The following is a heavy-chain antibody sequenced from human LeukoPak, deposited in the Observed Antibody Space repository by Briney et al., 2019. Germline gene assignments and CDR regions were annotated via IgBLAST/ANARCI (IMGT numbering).Heavy chain of an antibody. CDR1: GFTFSSYS. V-gene: IGHV3-21*01. CDR2: ISSSSYI. CDR3: AREGVDTAMVNFDY. Sequence: GGSLRLSCAASGFTFSSYSMNWVRQAPGKGLEWVSSISSSSYIYYADSVKGRFTISRDNAKNSLYLQMNSLRAEDTAVYYCAREGVDTAMVNFDYWGQGTLVTVSS. J-gene: IGHJ4*02. D-gene: IGHD5-18*01.